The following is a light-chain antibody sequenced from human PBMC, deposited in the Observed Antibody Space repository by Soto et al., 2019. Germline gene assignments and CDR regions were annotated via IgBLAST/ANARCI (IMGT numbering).Light chain of an antibody. CDR3: MQPLENFRT. J-gene: IGKJ1*01. V-gene: IGKV2-28*01. CDR1: ARLLHKNGYNY. CDR2: LGS. Sequence: IVMTQSPLSLSVTPGEAASISCMSSARLLHKNGYNYVDWYMQKPGQSPQLLIYLGSNRASGVTDRFSGSGSDTYFTLEISRVEADDVGVYYCMQPLENFRTFGEGTKVDI.